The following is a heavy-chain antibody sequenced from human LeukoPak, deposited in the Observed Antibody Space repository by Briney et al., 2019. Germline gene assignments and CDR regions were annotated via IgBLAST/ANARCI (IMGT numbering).Heavy chain of an antibody. Sequence: PSETLSLTRAVSGGSISSSSYYWGWIRQPPGKGLEWIGSIFYSGSTYYNPSLKSRVTISVDTSKNQFSLKLSSVTAADTAIYYCAKHVYPARTDAFDIWGQGTMVTVSS. J-gene: IGHJ3*02. D-gene: IGHD2-8*01. CDR2: IFYSGST. CDR3: AKHVYPARTDAFDI. CDR1: GGSISSSSYY. V-gene: IGHV4-39*01.